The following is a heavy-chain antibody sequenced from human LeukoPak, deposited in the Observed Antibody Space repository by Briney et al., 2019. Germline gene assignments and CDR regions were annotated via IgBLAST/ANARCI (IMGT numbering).Heavy chain of an antibody. CDR2: ISSSSSYI. J-gene: IGHJ6*02. CDR1: GFTFSSYS. CDR3: AGEGARDYVLEGMDV. Sequence: PGRSLRLSCAASGFTFSSYSINWVRQAPGKGLEWVSSISSSSSYIYYADSVKGRFTISRDNAKNSLYLQMNSLRAEDTAVYYCAGEGARDYVLEGMDVWGQGTTVTVSS. D-gene: IGHD2-21*01. V-gene: IGHV3-21*01.